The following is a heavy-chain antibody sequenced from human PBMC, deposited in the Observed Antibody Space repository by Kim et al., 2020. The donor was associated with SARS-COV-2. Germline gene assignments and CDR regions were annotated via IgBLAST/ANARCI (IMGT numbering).Heavy chain of an antibody. Sequence: GRTNYNPSLKSRVTISVDTSKSQFSLKRSSVTAAHTAVYYCARVRKRCDPWGEGTLVTVSS. J-gene: IGHJ5*02. V-gene: IGHV4-59*01. CDR2: GRT. CDR3: ARVRKRCDP.